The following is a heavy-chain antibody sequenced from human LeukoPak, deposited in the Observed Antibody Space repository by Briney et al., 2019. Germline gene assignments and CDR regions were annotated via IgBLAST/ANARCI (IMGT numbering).Heavy chain of an antibody. CDR2: LSGTGGST. Sequence: GGSLRLSCAASGFTFSNYAMSWVRQAPGKGLEWVSTLSGTGGSTYYADSVKGRFTISRDNSKNTLYLQMNSLRAEDTAIYYCAKDQWSFYSGYDGCFDYWGQGTLVTVSS. J-gene: IGHJ4*02. D-gene: IGHD5-12*01. CDR3: AKDQWSFYSGYDGCFDY. CDR1: GFTFSNYA. V-gene: IGHV3-23*01.